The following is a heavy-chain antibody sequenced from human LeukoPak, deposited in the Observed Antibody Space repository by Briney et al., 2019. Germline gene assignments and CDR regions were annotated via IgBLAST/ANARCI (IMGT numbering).Heavy chain of an antibody. V-gene: IGHV3-23*01. CDR3: AKYDGVATNLYFDY. CDR2: MSGSGART. CDR1: RFTFSNYA. D-gene: IGHD5-12*01. Sequence: GGSLRLSCAASRFTFSNYAMSWVHQAPGKGLEWVSTMSGSGARTDYADSVKGRFTISRDNSKNTLYLQMNSLRAEDTAVYYCAKYDGVATNLYFDYWGQGTLVTVSS. J-gene: IGHJ4*02.